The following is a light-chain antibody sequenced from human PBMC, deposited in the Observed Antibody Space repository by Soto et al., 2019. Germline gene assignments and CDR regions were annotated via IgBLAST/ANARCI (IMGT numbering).Light chain of an antibody. J-gene: IGKJ2*01. V-gene: IGKV3-15*01. CDR2: GAS. CDR1: ERLSTY. Sequence: EIVMTQSPATLSVSPGERVTLSCRSSERLSTYLAWYQQKPGQAPRLLIYGASTKATGIPARFSGSGSATDFTLTISSMQSEDFAVYYCQSYKDWPFTCGQGTKMEI. CDR3: QSYKDWPFT.